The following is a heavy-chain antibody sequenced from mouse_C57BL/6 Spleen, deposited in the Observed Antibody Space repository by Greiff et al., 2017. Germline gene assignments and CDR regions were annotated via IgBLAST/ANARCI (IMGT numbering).Heavy chain of an antibody. CDR2: IYPGSGST. Sequence: QVQLQQSGAELVKPGASVKMSCKASGYTFTSYWMTWVKQRPGQGLEWIGDIYPGSGSTNYNEKFKSKATLTVDTSSSTAYMQLSSLTSAVSAVXCSRRPVFDYWGQGTTLTVSA. J-gene: IGHJ2*01. CDR3: RRPVFDY. CDR1: GYTFTSYW. V-gene: IGHV1-55*01.